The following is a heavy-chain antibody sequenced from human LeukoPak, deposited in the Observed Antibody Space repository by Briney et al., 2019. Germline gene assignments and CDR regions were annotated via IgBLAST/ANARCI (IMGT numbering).Heavy chain of an antibody. CDR3: ARDGRRLWFAAHPAYNWFDP. Sequence: GASVTVSCKASGYTFTSYGISWVRQAPGQGLEWMGWISAYNGNTNYAQKLQGRVTMTTDTSTSTAYMELRSLRSDDTAVYYGARDGRRLWFAAHPAYNWFDPWGQGSLGTVSA. CDR2: ISAYNGNT. V-gene: IGHV1-18*01. J-gene: IGHJ5*02. CDR1: GYTFTSYG. D-gene: IGHD3-10*01.